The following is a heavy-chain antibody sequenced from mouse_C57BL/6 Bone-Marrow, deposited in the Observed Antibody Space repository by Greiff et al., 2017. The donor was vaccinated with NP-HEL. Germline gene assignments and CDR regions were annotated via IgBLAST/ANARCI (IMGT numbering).Heavy chain of an antibody. Sequence: EVKLVESGGGLVQPGGSLKLSCAASGFTFSDYYMYWVRQTPEKRLEWVAYISNGGGSTYYPDTVKGRFTISRDNAKNTLYLQMSRLKPEDTAMYYCARQDYWGQGTTLTVSS. CDR1: GFTFSDYY. CDR2: ISNGGGST. CDR3: ARQDY. J-gene: IGHJ2*01. V-gene: IGHV5-12*01.